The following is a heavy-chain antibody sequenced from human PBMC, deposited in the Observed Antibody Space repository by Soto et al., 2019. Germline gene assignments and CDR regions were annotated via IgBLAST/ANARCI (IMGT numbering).Heavy chain of an antibody. CDR2: ITVKTGNT. CDR3: VRDRDLYRDMLHADL. V-gene: IGHV3-48*02. J-gene: IGHJ4*01. Sequence: PGGSLRLSCEASGFPISECSMNWVRQAPGKGLEWLSYITVKTGNTLYADSVRGRFTISTDNAGNSVFLQMRSLRDEDTAVYFCVRDRDLYRDMLHADLWSQGTLVTVSS. D-gene: IGHD3-16*01. CDR1: GFPISECS.